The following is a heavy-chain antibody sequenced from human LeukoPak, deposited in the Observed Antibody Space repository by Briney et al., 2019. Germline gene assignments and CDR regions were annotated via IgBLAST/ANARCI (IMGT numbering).Heavy chain of an antibody. CDR2: IYDSGST. CDR1: GGSIRSSYYY. Sequence: SETLSLTCTVSGGSIRSSYYYWGWIRQPPGKGLEWIGSIYDSGSTYYNPSLKSRVTISVDTSKNQFSLKLNSVTAADTAVYYCARDASGSYRGFDYWGQGTLVTVSS. D-gene: IGHD1-26*01. CDR3: ARDASGSYRGFDY. J-gene: IGHJ4*02. V-gene: IGHV4-39*02.